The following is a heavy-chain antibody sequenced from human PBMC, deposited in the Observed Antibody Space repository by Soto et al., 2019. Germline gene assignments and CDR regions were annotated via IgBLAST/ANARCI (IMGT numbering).Heavy chain of an antibody. D-gene: IGHD6-6*01. CDR2: INPNGGST. CDR1: GYTFINYY. V-gene: IGHV1-46*03. J-gene: IGHJ6*03. Sequence: QVQLVQSGADVKKPGASVKVSCKASGYTFINYYIHWVRQAPGQGLEWMGVINPNGGSTVYSQKFHGRVTLTRDTSTSTVYVEVSSRRSDDTAVYFCVRATAARQRDYSYHYYLHIWGKGTTVTVYS. CDR3: VRATAARQRDYSYHYYLHI.